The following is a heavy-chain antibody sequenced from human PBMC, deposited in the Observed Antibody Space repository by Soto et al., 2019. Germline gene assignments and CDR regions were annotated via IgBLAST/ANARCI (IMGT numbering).Heavy chain of an antibody. CDR3: ARGGGVGVAGSAAFDM. J-gene: IGHJ3*02. Sequence: QLHLVQSGAVVKKPGASVTVSCSASGYPVTAYYMHWVRQAPGRGLEWLGGINPATGAAKYTQTFRGRDTLTRETSTSMFFMELSGLASEDTAYFCGARGGGVGVAGSAAFDMWGQGTLVTVSS. CDR2: INPATGAA. D-gene: IGHD3-3*01. V-gene: IGHV1-2*02. CDR1: GYPVTAYY.